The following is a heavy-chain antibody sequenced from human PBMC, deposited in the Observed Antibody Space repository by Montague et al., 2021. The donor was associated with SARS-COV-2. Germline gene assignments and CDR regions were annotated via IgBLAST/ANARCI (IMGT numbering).Heavy chain of an antibody. D-gene: IGHD7-27*01. CDR3: ARNRGWGSRGAGYIDL. CDR1: GGPISGDNYY. Sequence: TLSLTCTVSGGPISGDNYYWTWIRQHPGKGLEWIAYIYYTGSTYYXPSLQSRLRTSLDTSKNQFSLTLTSVTAADTATYYCARNRGWGSRGAGYIDLWGRGTLVTVSS. J-gene: IGHJ2*01. CDR2: IYYTGST. V-gene: IGHV4-31*03.